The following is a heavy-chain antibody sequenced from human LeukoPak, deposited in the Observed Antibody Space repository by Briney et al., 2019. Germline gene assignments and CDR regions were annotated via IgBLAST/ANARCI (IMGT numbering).Heavy chain of an antibody. CDR3: ARAWFGQFQYYFDY. CDR1: GGSISSGGYS. V-gene: IGHV4-30-2*01. CDR2: IYHTGST. J-gene: IGHJ4*02. Sequence: PSETLSLTCAVSGGSISSGGYSWSWIRQPPGKGLEWIGYIYHTGSTYYNPSLKSRVTISVDRSKNQFSLKLSSVTAADTAVYYCARAWFGQFQYYFDYWGQGTLVTVSS. D-gene: IGHD3-10*01.